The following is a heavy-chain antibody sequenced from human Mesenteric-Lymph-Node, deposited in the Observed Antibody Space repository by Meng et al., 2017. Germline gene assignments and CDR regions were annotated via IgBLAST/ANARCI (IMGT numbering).Heavy chain of an antibody. CDR1: GDSISSDIW. V-gene: IGHV4-4*02. Sequence: QVQLQESGPGLVKPSGTLSLTCNVSGDSISSDIWWSWVRQPPGKGLEWIGEVYHRGDTNYNPSLKSRVDISVDKSKNQFYLSLLSVTAADTAVYYCGRDQGRELINHWGQGTLVTVSS. J-gene: IGHJ4*02. CDR3: GRDQGRELINH. CDR2: VYHRGDT. D-gene: IGHD1-7*01.